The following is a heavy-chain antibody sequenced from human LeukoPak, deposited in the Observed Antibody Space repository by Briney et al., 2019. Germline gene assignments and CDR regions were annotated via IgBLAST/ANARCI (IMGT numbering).Heavy chain of an antibody. V-gene: IGHV4-31*03. J-gene: IGHJ3*02. CDR1: GGSISSGGYY. CDR2: IYYSGST. CDR3: SASSLSAFDI. Sequence: SETLSLTCTVSGGSISSGGYYWSWIRQHPGKGLEWIGYIYYSGSTYYNPSLKSRVTISVDTSKNQFSLKLSSVTAADTAVYYCSASSLSAFDIWGQGTMVTVSS.